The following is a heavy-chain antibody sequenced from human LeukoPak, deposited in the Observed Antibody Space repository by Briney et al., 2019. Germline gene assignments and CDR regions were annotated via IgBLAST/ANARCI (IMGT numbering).Heavy chain of an antibody. Sequence: SETLSLTCAVYGGSFSGYYWSWIRQPPGKGLEWIGEINHSGSTNYNPSLKSRVTISVDTSKNQFSLKLSSVTAADTAVYYCAREDLVLGATDYWGQGTLVTVSS. CDR3: AREDLVLGATDY. V-gene: IGHV4-34*01. CDR2: INHSGST. D-gene: IGHD1-26*01. CDR1: GGSFSGYY. J-gene: IGHJ4*02.